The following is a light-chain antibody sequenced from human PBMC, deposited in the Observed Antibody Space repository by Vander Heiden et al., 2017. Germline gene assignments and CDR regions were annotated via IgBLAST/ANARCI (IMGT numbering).Light chain of an antibody. Sequence: DFVVTQSPLSLPVTPGEPASISCRSSQSLLHRNGYNYFHWFLQKPGQSPQLLIYWGSNRASGVPDRFSGSGSGRYFTLQISRVEAEDVGVYYCMQALQTPYTFGQGTKLVIK. CDR1: QSLLHRNGYNY. CDR3: MQALQTPYT. V-gene: IGKV2-28*01. J-gene: IGKJ2*01. CDR2: WGS.